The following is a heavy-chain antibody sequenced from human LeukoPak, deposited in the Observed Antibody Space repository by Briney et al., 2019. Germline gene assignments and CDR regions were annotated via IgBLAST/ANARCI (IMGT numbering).Heavy chain of an antibody. CDR2: INPNSGGT. CDR1: GYTFTCYY. CDR3: ASPLEAVAGTPLGMDV. J-gene: IGHJ6*02. Sequence: ASVKVSCKASGYTFTCYYMHWVRQAPGQGLEWMGWINPNSGGTNYAQKFQGRVTMTRDTSISTAYMELSRLRSDDTAVYYCASPLEAVAGTPLGMDVWGQGTTVTVSS. D-gene: IGHD6-19*01. V-gene: IGHV1-2*02.